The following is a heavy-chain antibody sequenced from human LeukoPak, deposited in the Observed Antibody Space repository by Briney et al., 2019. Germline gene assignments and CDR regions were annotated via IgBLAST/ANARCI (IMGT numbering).Heavy chain of an antibody. J-gene: IGHJ4*02. CDR3: ARGANPPRYYDFWSGYYPEPLHRSRFDY. CDR1: GGSISSSSYY. Sequence: SETLSLTCTVSGGSISSSSYYWGWIRQPPGKGLEWIGSIHYSGSTNYNPSLKSRVTISVDTSKNQFSLKLSSVTAADTAVYYCARGANPPRYYDFWSGYYPEPLHRSRFDYWGRGTLVTVSS. V-gene: IGHV4-39*07. CDR2: IHYSGST. D-gene: IGHD3-3*01.